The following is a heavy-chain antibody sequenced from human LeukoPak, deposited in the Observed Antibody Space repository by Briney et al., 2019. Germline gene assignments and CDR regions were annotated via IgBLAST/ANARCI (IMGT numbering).Heavy chain of an antibody. CDR3: ARVAAYYYDSSGLDY. D-gene: IGHD3-22*01. V-gene: IGHV3-48*01. Sequence: GGSLRLSCAASGFTFSSYSMNWVRQAPGKGLEWVSYISSSSSTIYYADSVKGRFTISRDNAKNSPYLQMNSLRAEDTAVYYCARVAAYYYDSSGLDYWGQGTLVTVSS. CDR2: ISSSSSTI. J-gene: IGHJ4*02. CDR1: GFTFSSYS.